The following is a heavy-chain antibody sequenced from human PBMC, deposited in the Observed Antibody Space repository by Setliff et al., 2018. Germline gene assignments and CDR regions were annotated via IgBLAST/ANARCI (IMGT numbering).Heavy chain of an antibody. CDR3: ASSSGSSSNDAFDI. CDR1: GYRFSSHW. Sequence: RGESLTISCKGSGYRFSSHWIGWVRQMPGKGLEWMGIIYPGDSDTRYSPSFQGQVTISADKSISTAYLQWSSLKASDTAMYYCASSSGSSSNDAFDIWGQGTTVTVS. J-gene: IGHJ3*02. CDR2: IYPGDSDT. D-gene: IGHD1-26*01. V-gene: IGHV5-51*01.